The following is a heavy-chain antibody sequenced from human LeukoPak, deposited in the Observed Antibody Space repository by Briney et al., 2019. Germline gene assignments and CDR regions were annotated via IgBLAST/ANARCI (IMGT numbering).Heavy chain of an antibody. CDR3: ARGGLAYFDY. Sequence: ASVKVSCKASGYTFTGYYMHWVRQAPGQGLEWMGWMNPNSGNTGYAQKFQGRVTMTRNTSISTAYMELSSLRSEDTAVYYCARGGLAYFDYWGQGTLVTVSS. J-gene: IGHJ4*02. CDR1: GYTFTGYY. CDR2: MNPNSGNT. D-gene: IGHD6-19*01. V-gene: IGHV1-8*02.